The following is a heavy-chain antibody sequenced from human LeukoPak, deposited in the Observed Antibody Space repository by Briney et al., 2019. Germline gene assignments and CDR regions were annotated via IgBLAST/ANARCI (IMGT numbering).Heavy chain of an antibody. CDR2: ISNDERNK. J-gene: IGHJ4*02. V-gene: IGHV3-30*04. Sequence: GGSLRLSCEASGFNFHNFAMHWVRQAPGKGLEWVAVISNDERNKYYTDSVKGRFTISRDNSKSTVYLQMNSLRPEGTAVYYCARPSPPGDGYNPCDYWGPGALVIVSS. CDR3: ARPSPPGDGYNPCDY. D-gene: IGHD5-24*01. CDR1: GFNFHNFA.